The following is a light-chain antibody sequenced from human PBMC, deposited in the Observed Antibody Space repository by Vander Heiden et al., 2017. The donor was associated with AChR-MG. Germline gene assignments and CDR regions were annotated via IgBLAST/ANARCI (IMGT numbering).Light chain of an antibody. Sequence: SALTPPRSVLGPPGQSVLFVCTGPSSDVGGYNYVHWYPQHLGKAPMLTIYDVSKRPSGVPDRFSGSKSGNPASLTISGLQAEDEADYYCCSYAGSPFWVLGTGTKVTVL. CDR2: DVS. CDR3: CSYAGSPFWV. V-gene: IGLV2-11*01. J-gene: IGLJ1*01. CDR1: SSDVGGYNY.